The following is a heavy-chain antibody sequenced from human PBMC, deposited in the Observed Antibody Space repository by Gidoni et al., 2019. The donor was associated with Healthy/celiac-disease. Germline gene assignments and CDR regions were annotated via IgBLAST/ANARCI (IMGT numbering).Heavy chain of an antibody. D-gene: IGHD3-22*01. CDR2: IRSKAYGGTT. V-gene: IGHV3-49*03. J-gene: IGHJ4*02. CDR1: GFTFGDYA. Sequence: EVQLVESGGGLVQPGRSLRLSCTASGFTFGDYAMSWFRQAPGKGLEWVGFIRSKAYGGTTEYAASVKGRFTISRDDSKSSAYLQMNSLKTEDTAVYYCTRDRWLLLYYFDYWGQGTLVTVSS. CDR3: TRDRWLLLYYFDY.